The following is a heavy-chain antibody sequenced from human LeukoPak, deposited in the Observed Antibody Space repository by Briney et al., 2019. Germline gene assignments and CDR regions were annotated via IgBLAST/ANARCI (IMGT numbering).Heavy chain of an antibody. CDR2: INWNGGSI. V-gene: IGHV3-20*04. CDR1: GFTFSSYW. J-gene: IGHJ6*03. D-gene: IGHD3-10*01. CDR3: ARVAPYYYGSGSYQIARYYYYYYMDV. Sequence: GGSLRLSCAASGFTFSSYWMSWVRQAPGKGLEWVSGINWNGGSIGYADSVKGRFTISRDNAKNSLYLQMNSLRAEDTALYYCARVAPYYYGSGSYQIARYYYYYYMDVWGKGTTVTVSS.